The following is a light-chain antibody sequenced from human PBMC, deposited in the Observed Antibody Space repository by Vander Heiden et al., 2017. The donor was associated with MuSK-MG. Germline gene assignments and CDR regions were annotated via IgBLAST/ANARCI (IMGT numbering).Light chain of an antibody. Sequence: DLQMPQSPSTLSASVGDRVTITCRASQRVNSWLAWYQQKPGKAPNLLIYDASNLQSGVPSRFTGSGSGTEFTLTIIILQADDFATYYCQQDNTYPSTFGQGTKVDI. CDR3: QQDNTYPST. CDR1: QRVNSW. CDR2: DAS. J-gene: IGKJ1*01. V-gene: IGKV1-5*01.